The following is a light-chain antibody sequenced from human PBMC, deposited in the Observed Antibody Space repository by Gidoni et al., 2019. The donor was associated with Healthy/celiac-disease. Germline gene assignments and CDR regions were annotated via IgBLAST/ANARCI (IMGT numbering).Light chain of an antibody. CDR1: QSVLYSSNNKKY. CDR3: QQYYSTPPWT. J-gene: IGKJ1*01. Sequence: ILMTHSPASLAVSLGDRATINCKSSQSVLYSSNNKKYLAWYQKKPGQPPKLSIYWASTRESGVPDRLSGSGSGTDFTLTISSLQAEDVAVYYCQQYYSTPPWTFGQGTKVEIK. V-gene: IGKV4-1*01. CDR2: WAS.